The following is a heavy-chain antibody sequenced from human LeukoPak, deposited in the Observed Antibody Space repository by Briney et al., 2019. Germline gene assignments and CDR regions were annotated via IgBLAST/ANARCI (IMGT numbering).Heavy chain of an antibody. CDR3: ARGLTSGYYGHYYMDV. D-gene: IGHD3-22*01. V-gene: IGHV4-4*07. CDR1: GGSISYYY. Sequence: PSETLSLTCTVSGGSISYYYWNWIRQSAGKGLEWIGRIYTSGSSNYNPSLKGRVTMSVDTSKNQFSLKLSSVTAADTAVYYCARGLTSGYYGHYYMDVWGKGTTVTVSS. CDR2: IYTSGSS. J-gene: IGHJ6*03.